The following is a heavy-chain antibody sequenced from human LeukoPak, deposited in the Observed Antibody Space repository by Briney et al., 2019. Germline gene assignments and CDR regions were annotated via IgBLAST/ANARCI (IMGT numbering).Heavy chain of an antibody. J-gene: IGHJ6*03. Sequence: GGSLRLSCAASGFTFSTYSMNWVRQAPGKGLEWVSYISSSGSTIYYADSVKGRFTISRDNAKNSLYLQMNSLRAEDTAVYYCAREYGIDYYYYYYMDVWGKGTTVTISS. CDR3: AREYGIDYYYYYYMDV. D-gene: IGHD1-26*01. CDR1: GFTFSTYS. CDR2: ISSSGSTI. V-gene: IGHV3-48*04.